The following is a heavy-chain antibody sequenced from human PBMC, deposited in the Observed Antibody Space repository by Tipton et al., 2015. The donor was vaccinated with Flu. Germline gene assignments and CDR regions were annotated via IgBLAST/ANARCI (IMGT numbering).Heavy chain of an antibody. CDR1: GGSISGYY. CDR3: SRQGRELKKCLSYFDY. CDR2: IYTRGST. Sequence: LRLSCTVSGGSISGYYWTWIRQPAGKGLEWIGHIYTRGSTDYNPSLKSRVTMSVDTSKNHFSLKLSSVTAADTAVYYCSRQGRELKKCLSYFDYWGQGTLLTVSS. V-gene: IGHV4-4*07. J-gene: IGHJ4*02. D-gene: IGHD3-10*01.